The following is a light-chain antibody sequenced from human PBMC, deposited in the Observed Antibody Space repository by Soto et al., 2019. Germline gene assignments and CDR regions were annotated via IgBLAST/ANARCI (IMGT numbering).Light chain of an antibody. V-gene: IGKV3-20*01. CDR1: QSVSSSY. J-gene: IGKJ1*01. CDR2: GAS. Sequence: EIVLTQSPGTLSLSPGERATLSCRASQSVSSSYLAWYQQKPGQAPRLLIYGASSRATGIPDRFSGSVSGTDFTVTISSLQPEDFATYYCQQSYSSLTWTFGQGTKVDIK. CDR3: QQSYSSLTWT.